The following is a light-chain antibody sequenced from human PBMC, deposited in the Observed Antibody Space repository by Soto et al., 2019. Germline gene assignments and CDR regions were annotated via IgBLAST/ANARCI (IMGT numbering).Light chain of an antibody. J-gene: IGKJ4*01. CDR3: QQYGSSPLT. Sequence: IVLTQSPGTLSLSPGERATLSFRASQSVSSSYLAWYQQKPGQAPKVLIYRASSRATGIPDRFSGSGSGTDFTLTISRLEPEDFAVYYCQQYGSSPLTFGGGTKVDNK. CDR1: QSVSSSY. CDR2: RAS. V-gene: IGKV3-20*01.